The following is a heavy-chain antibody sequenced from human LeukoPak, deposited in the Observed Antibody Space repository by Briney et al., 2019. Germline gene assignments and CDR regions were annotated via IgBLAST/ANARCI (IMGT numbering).Heavy chain of an antibody. CDR2: IRYDGSNK. J-gene: IGHJ5*02. Sequence: PGGSLRLSCAASGFTLSSYGVHWVRQAPGKGLEWVAFIRYDGSNKYYADSVKGRFTISRDNSKNTLYLQMNSLRAEDTAVYYCARDNSVRDEAWWFNPWGQGTLVTVSS. V-gene: IGHV3-30*02. D-gene: IGHD5-24*01. CDR3: ARDNSVRDEAWWFNP. CDR1: GFTLSSYG.